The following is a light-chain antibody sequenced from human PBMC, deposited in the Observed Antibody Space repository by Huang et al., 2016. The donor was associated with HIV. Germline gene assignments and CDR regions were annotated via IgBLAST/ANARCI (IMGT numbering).Light chain of an antibody. V-gene: IGKV3-15*01. CDR3: QQYNNWPPLT. CDR2: GAS. J-gene: IGKJ4*01. CDR1: QSVSSN. Sequence: EIVMTQSPATLSVSAGERATLSCRASQSVSSNLAWYQQKPGQAPRLLIYGASPRATGIPVRFSGSGSGTEFTLTISSLQSEDFAVYYCQQYNNWPPLTFGGGTKVEIK.